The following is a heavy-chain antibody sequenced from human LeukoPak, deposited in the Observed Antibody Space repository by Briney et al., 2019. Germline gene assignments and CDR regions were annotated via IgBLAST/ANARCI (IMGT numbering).Heavy chain of an antibody. J-gene: IGHJ4*02. CDR1: GFTFSSYA. CDR2: ISGSGGST. CDR3: ARGDWGDYVDY. D-gene: IGHD3-16*01. V-gene: IGHV3-23*01. Sequence: PGGSLRLSCAASGFTFSSYAMSWVRQAPGKGLEWVSAISGSGGSTYYADSVKGRFTISRDNAKNSLYLQMNSLRAEDTAVYYCARGDWGDYVDYWGQGTLVTVSS.